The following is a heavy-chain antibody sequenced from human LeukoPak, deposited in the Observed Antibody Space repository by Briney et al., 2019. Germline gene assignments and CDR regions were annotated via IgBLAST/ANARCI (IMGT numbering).Heavy chain of an antibody. CDR1: GYTFTSYD. CDR2: IGAYNGNT. D-gene: IGHD6-19*01. J-gene: IGHJ4*02. V-gene: IGHV1-18*01. CDR3: ARVIIAVAAEMGDFDY. Sequence: GASVKVSCKASGYTFTSYDISWVRQAPGQGLEWMGWIGAYNGNTNYAQKLQGRVTMTTDTSTSTAYMELRSLRSDDTAVYYCARVIIAVAAEMGDFDYWGQGTLVTVSS.